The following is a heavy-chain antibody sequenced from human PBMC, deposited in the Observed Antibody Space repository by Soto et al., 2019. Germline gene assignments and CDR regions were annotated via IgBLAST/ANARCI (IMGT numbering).Heavy chain of an antibody. V-gene: IGHV4-34*01. D-gene: IGHD3-10*01. CDR1: GGSFSGYY. CDR3: ARLRYYYGSGSYYQSP. Sequence: QVQLQQWGAGLLKPSETLSLTCAVYGGSFSGYYWSWIRQPPGKGLEWIGEINHSGSTNYNPSLKSRVTISVDTSKNQFSLKLSSVTAADTAVYYCARLRYYYGSGSYYQSPWSQGTLVTVSS. J-gene: IGHJ5*02. CDR2: INHSGST.